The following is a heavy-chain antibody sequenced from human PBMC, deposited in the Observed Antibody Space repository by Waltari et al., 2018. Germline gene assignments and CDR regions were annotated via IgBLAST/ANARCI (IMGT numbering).Heavy chain of an antibody. D-gene: IGHD1-1*01. CDR1: GGSFSGYY. CDR3: ARGDRGTDLFDY. CDR2: INHSGST. Sequence: QVQLQESGPGLVKPSETLSLTCAVYGGSFSGYYWSWIRQPPGKGLEWIGEINHSGSTNYNPSLKSRVTISVDTSKNQFSLKLSSVTAADTAVYYCARGDRGTDLFDYWGQGTLVTVSS. V-gene: IGHV4-34*01. J-gene: IGHJ4*02.